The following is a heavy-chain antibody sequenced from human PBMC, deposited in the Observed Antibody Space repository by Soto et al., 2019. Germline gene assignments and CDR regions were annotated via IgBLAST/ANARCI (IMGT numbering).Heavy chain of an antibody. Sequence: ASVKVSCKASGYTFTSYGISWVRQAPGQGLEWMGWISAYNGNTNYAQKLQGRVTMTTDTSTSTAYMELRSLRSDDTAVYYWARDYNVDTAMVHTPMDYWGQGTLVTVSS. CDR2: ISAYNGNT. CDR3: ARDYNVDTAMVHTPMDY. J-gene: IGHJ4*02. D-gene: IGHD5-18*01. CDR1: GYTFTSYG. V-gene: IGHV1-18*04.